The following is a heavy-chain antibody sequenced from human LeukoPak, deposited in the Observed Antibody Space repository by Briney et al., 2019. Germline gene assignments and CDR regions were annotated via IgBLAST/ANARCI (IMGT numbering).Heavy chain of an antibody. CDR1: GGSISTYY. Sequence: KTSETLSLTCTVSGGSISTYYWSWIRQPPGKGLEWIGYIHKSGSTNHNPSLKSRVTISVDTSKNQFSLKLSSVTAADTAVYCCARDRGLGVYWGQGTLVTVSS. CDR3: ARDRGLGVY. CDR2: IHKSGST. V-gene: IGHV4-59*01. J-gene: IGHJ4*02. D-gene: IGHD3-10*01.